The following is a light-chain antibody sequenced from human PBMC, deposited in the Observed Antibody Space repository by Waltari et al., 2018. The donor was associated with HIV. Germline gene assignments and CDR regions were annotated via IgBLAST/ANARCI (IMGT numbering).Light chain of an antibody. Sequence: SSELTQDPAVSVALGQPVRITCEGDRLRSYHASWYQQKPGQAPILVIYGKNNRPSGIPDRFSGSNSGNTASLTITGAQAEDEADYYCNSRDSSGNHVVFGGGTKLTVL. CDR1: RLRSYH. V-gene: IGLV3-19*01. CDR3: NSRDSSGNHVV. J-gene: IGLJ2*01. CDR2: GKN.